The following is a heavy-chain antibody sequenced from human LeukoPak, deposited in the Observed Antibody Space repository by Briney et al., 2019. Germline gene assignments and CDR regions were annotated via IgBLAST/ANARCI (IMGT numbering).Heavy chain of an antibody. V-gene: IGHV3-7*01. Sequence: PGVSLRLSCSASGFTFSNYWMTWVRQSPGKGLEWVAIIKHDGSDKYCVDSVKGRFTISRDNAKNSLYLQMSSLRAEDTAVYYCARGGHRQKEFWGQGTLVTVSS. CDR2: IKHDGSDK. CDR1: GFTFSNYW. J-gene: IGHJ4*02. CDR3: ARGGHRQKEF. D-gene: IGHD3-10*01.